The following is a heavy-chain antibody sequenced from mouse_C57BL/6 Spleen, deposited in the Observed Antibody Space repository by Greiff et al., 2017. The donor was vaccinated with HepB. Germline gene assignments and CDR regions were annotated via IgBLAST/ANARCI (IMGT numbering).Heavy chain of an antibody. CDR2: IDPETGGT. J-gene: IGHJ2*01. CDR3: TSAVNYGNFDY. V-gene: IGHV1-15*01. Sequence: VQLQQSGAELVRPGASVTLSCKASGYTFTDYEMHWVKQTPVHGLEWIGAIDPETGGTAYNQKFKGKAILTADKSSSTAYMELRSLTSEDSAVYEGTSAVNYGNFDYWGQGTTLTVSS. CDR1: GYTFTDYE. D-gene: IGHD2-1*01.